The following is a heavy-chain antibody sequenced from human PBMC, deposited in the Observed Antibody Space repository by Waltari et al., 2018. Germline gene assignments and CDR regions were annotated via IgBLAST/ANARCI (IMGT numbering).Heavy chain of an antibody. D-gene: IGHD3-10*01. Sequence: QVQLVQSGAEVKKPGSSVKVSCKSSGGTFSSYAISWVRRAPGQGLEWMGGIIPIFGTADYAQKCQGRVTITADESTSTAYMELSSLRSEDPAGYYCARVPSPIPYYGPAGYYYMDVWGKGTTVTISS. CDR3: ARVPSPIPYYGPAGYYYMDV. CDR2: IIPIFGTA. CDR1: GGTFSSYA. V-gene: IGHV1-69*12. J-gene: IGHJ6*03.